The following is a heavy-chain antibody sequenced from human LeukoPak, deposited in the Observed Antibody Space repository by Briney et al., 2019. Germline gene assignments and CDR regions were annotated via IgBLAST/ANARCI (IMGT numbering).Heavy chain of an antibody. CDR2: IRSSGDNT. Sequence: PGGSLRLSCAASAFTFSNYGMSWVRQVPGKGLEWISTIRSSGDNTYYADSVKGRFTISRDNSKNTLYLQMNSLRAEGTAVYYCAKTIAAAGYFDYWGQGTLVTVSS. CDR1: AFTFSNYG. J-gene: IGHJ4*02. V-gene: IGHV3-23*01. CDR3: AKTIAAAGYFDY. D-gene: IGHD6-13*01.